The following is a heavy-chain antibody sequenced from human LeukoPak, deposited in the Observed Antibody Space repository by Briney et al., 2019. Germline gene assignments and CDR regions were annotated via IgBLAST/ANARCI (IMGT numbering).Heavy chain of an antibody. Sequence: PSETLSHTCTVSGGSISSGSYYWSWIRQPAGKGLEWIGRIYTSGSTNYNPSLKSRVTISVDTSKNQFSLKLSSVTAADTAVYYCAREHLYYYDSSGYWVYWGQGTLVTVSS. V-gene: IGHV4-61*02. J-gene: IGHJ4*02. CDR2: IYTSGST. D-gene: IGHD3-22*01. CDR3: AREHLYYYDSSGYWVY. CDR1: GGSISSGSYY.